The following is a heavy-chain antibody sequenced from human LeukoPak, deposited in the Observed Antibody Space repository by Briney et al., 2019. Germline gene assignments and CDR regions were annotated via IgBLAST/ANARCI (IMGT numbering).Heavy chain of an antibody. CDR3: ARVSRSSGSHYYYYYGMDV. CDR1: GFTVSSNY. Sequence: GGSLRLSCAASGFTVSSNYMSWVRRAPGKGLEWVSVIYSGGSTYYADSVKGRFTISRDNSKNTLYLQMDSLRAEDTAVYYCARVSRSSGSHYYYYYGMDVWGQGTAVTVSS. D-gene: IGHD3-10*01. J-gene: IGHJ6*02. V-gene: IGHV3-53*01. CDR2: IYSGGST.